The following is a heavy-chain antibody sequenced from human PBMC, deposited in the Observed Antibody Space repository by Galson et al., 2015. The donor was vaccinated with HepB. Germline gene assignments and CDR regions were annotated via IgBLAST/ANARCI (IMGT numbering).Heavy chain of an antibody. CDR2: MNPNIGNS. D-gene: IGHD2-2*01. Sequence: SVKASCKASGYTFTSYDINWGRQATGQGLEWMGWMNPNIGNSGYAQKFQGIVTLTRNTSISSAYMELSSLRSEDTAVYYCARGIVVVPAASLSMDVWGQGTTVTVSS. CDR1: GYTFTSYD. J-gene: IGHJ6*02. V-gene: IGHV1-8*01. CDR3: ARGIVVVPAASLSMDV.